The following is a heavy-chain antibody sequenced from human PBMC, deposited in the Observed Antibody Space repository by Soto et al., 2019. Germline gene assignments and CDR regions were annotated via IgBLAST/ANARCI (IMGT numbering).Heavy chain of an antibody. V-gene: IGHV3-23*01. CDR3: AKSRPSVGKTGDYVQN. D-gene: IGHD3-10*02. CDR1: GFAFSNYA. J-gene: IGHJ4*02. Sequence: PGGSLRLSCSASGFAFSNYAMARVRQAPGQGLEWISSLSGSGGNTYYADSVKGRFTISRDNSKNTLSLHMNSLTAEDTAKYYCAKSRPSVGKTGDYVQNWGQGTLVTVSS. CDR2: LSGSGGNT.